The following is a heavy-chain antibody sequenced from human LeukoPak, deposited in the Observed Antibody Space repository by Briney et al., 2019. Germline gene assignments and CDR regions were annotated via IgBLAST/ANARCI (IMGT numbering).Heavy chain of an antibody. CDR2: INAGNGNT. D-gene: IGHD3-10*01. V-gene: IGHV1-3*01. Sequence: ASVKVSCKASGYTFTSYAMHWVRQAPGQRLEWMGWINAGNGNTKYSQKFQGRVAITRDTSASTAYMELSSLRSEDTAVYYCARELLWFGELFRDRYYFDYWGQGTLVTVSS. CDR1: GYTFTSYA. CDR3: ARELLWFGELFRDRYYFDY. J-gene: IGHJ4*02.